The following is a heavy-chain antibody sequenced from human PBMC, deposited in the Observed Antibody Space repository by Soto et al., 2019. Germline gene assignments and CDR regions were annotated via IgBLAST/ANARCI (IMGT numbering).Heavy chain of an antibody. D-gene: IGHD6-6*01. CDR1: GLTFSSYA. CDR3: AKDIAARGFYYYYGMDV. CDR2: ISGSGGST. V-gene: IGHV3-23*01. Sequence: EVQLLESGGGLVQPGGSLRLSCAASGLTFSSYAMSWVRQAPGKGLEWVSAISGSGGSTYYADSVKGRFTISRDNSKNTLYLQMNSLRAEDTAVYYCAKDIAARGFYYYYGMDVWGQGTTVTVSS. J-gene: IGHJ6*02.